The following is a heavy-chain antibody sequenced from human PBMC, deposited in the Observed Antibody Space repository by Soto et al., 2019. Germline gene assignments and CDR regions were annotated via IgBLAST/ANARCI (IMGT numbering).Heavy chain of an antibody. CDR1: GFTFGDYA. J-gene: IGHJ4*02. D-gene: IGHD2-15*01. CDR2: ITPKAYGAST. CDR3: SRDKTGCSSGSCYSFDF. V-gene: IGHV3-49*03. Sequence: GGSLRLSCTVSGFTFGDYAMTWFRQGPGKGLEWLGFITPKAYGASTEYAASVRDRVTISRDDSNSIAYLQMNSLKTEDTAVYYCSRDKTGCSSGSCYSFDFWGQGT.